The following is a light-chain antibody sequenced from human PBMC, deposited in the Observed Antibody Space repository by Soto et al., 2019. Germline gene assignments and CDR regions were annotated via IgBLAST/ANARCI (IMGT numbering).Light chain of an antibody. V-gene: IGKV3-15*01. CDR3: QQYGSSLWT. Sequence: IGMSKSPSTLAVSPGERATLSCRASQSVSSNLAWYQQKPGQAPRLLIYGASTRATGIPARFSGSGSGTEFTLTISSLQSEDFAVYYCQQYGSSLWTFGQVTKVDI. J-gene: IGKJ1*01. CDR1: QSVSSN. CDR2: GAS.